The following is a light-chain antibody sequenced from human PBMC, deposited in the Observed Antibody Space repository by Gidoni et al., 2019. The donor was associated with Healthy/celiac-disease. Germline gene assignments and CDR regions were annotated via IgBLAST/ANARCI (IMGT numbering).Light chain of an antibody. CDR2: GAS. V-gene: IGKV3-20*01. CDR1: QSVSSSY. J-gene: IGKJ2*01. Sequence: DIVLTQSPGTLSLSPGERATLSCRASQSVSSSYLAWYQQKPGQAPRLLIYGASSRATGIPDRFSGSGSGTDFTLTISRLEPEDFAVYDCQQYGSSPPRYTFGQGTKLEIK. CDR3: QQYGSSPPRYT.